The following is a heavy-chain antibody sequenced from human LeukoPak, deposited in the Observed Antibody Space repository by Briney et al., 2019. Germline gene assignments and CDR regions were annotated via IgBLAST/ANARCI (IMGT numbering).Heavy chain of an antibody. V-gene: IGHV1-2*02. CDR1: GYTFTSYY. CDR3: ARVRYRLAETYIDY. Sequence: ASVKVSCRASGYTFTSYYMHWVRQAPGQGLEWMGWINPNSGDTNYAQKFQGRVTMTRDTSISTAYMELSRLRSDDTAVYYCARVRYRLAETYIDYWGQGTLVTVSS. D-gene: IGHD3-16*01. J-gene: IGHJ4*02. CDR2: INPNSGDT.